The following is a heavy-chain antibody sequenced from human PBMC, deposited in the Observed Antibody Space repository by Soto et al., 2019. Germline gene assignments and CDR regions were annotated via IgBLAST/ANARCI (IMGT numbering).Heavy chain of an antibody. J-gene: IGHJ4*02. D-gene: IGHD5-12*01. V-gene: IGHV3-7*01. CDR1: GFTVMDSW. CDR3: ARDPIRGDGYAFDY. Sequence: GGSLSLSCATSGFTVMDSWMTWVRQAPGKGLEGVANIKKDGSERYYVDSVKGRFTISRDNARNSLFLQMNSLRAEDTAVYYCARDPIRGDGYAFDYWGQGTLVTVSS. CDR2: IKKDGSER.